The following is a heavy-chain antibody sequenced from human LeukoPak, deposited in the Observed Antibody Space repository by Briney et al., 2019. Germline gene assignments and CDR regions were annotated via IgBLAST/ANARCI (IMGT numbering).Heavy chain of an antibody. J-gene: IGHJ2*01. D-gene: IGHD5-24*01. CDR2: IYYSGT. CDR1: GASISSSSYY. Sequence: SETLSLACTVSGASISSSSYYWGWIRQPPGKGLEWIGTIYYSGTYYNPSLKSRVTISVDTSKNQFSLKLSSVTATDTAVYYCARELYPGGYNQHRYFDLWGRGTLVTVSS. V-gene: IGHV4-39*07. CDR3: ARELYPGGYNQHRYFDL.